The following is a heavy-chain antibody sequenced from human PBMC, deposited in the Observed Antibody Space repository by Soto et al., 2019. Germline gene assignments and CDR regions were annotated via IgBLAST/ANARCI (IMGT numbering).Heavy chain of an antibody. V-gene: IGHV3-30*18. D-gene: IGHD1-26*01. CDR1: GFTSSSYG. CDR3: AKDPGSGSYGGLKYLEY. Sequence: GGSLRLSCAASGFTSSSYGMHWVRQAQGKGLERVAVISYDGSNTYYADSVKGRFTISRDNSKNTLYLQMNSLRAEDAALCYCAKDPGSGSYGGLKYLEYWGRGTLVTVSS. J-gene: IGHJ4*02. CDR2: ISYDGSNT.